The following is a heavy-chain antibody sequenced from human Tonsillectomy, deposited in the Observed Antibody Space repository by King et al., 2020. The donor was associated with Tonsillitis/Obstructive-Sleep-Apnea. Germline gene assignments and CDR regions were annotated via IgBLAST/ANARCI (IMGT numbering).Heavy chain of an antibody. CDR3: AGLGDPSIYYYYMDV. J-gene: IGHJ6*03. CDR1: GYSFTIYW. CDR2: IYPGDSDT. V-gene: IGHV5-51*01. Sequence: QLVQSGAEVKKPGESLKISCKGSGYSFTIYWIGWVRQMPGKGLEWMGIIYPGDSDTRYSPSFQGQVTISADKSISTAYLQWSSLKASDTAMYYCAGLGDPSIYYYYMDVWGKGTTVTVSS.